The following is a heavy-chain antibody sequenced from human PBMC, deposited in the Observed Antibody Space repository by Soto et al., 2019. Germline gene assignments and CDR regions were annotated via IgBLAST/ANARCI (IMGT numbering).Heavy chain of an antibody. CDR3: ARATSDRAMVFDY. CDR2: MYSGGTT. Sequence: EVQLVESGGGLIQPGGSLRLSCAASGFTVSSNYMTWVRQAPGKGPEWVSVMYSGGTTYYADSVKGRFTISRDNSKNTLYLQMNSLRAEDTAVYHCARATSDRAMVFDYWGQGTLVTVSS. V-gene: IGHV3-53*01. CDR1: GFTVSSNY. D-gene: IGHD5-18*01. J-gene: IGHJ4*02.